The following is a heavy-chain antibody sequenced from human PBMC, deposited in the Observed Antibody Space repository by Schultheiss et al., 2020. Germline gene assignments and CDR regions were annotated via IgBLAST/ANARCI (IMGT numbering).Heavy chain of an antibody. CDR3: ARVKFKSGSYYYYYYMDV. CDR1: GYTFTSYA. D-gene: IGHD1-26*01. CDR2: INAGNGNT. Sequence: ASVKVSCKASGYTFTSYAMHWVRQAPGQRLEWMGWINAGNGNTKYSQKFQGRVTITRDTSASTAYMELSSLRSEDTAVYYCARVKFKSGSYYYYYYMDVWGKGTTVTVSS. V-gene: IGHV1-3*01. J-gene: IGHJ6*03.